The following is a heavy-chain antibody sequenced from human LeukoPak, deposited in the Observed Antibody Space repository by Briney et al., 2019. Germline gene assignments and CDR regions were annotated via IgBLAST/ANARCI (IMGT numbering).Heavy chain of an antibody. CDR3: ARDRRYGSGSYYSNAYYELYYMDV. Sequence: GGSLRLSCAPSGFTVSSNEMTWVRQAPGMGLEWVSYISEGSTNYADSRKGRITISRDISKKTLHLQMNSLRVEDTAIYYCARDRRYGSGSYYSNAYYELYYMDVWGKGTTVTISS. J-gene: IGHJ6*03. D-gene: IGHD3-10*01. CDR1: GFTVSSNE. CDR2: ISEGST. V-gene: IGHV3-38-3*01.